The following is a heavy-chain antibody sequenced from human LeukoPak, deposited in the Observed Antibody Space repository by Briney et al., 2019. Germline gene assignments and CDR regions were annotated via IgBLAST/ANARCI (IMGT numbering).Heavy chain of an antibody. CDR2: IYPGDSDT. Sequence: KLGESLKISCKGSGYSFTSYWIGWVRQMPGKGLEWMGIIYPGDSDTRYSPSFQGQVTISADKSISTAYLQWSSLKASDTAMYYCARLWGVHLVTTVTKDAFDIWGQGTMVTVSS. J-gene: IGHJ3*02. V-gene: IGHV5-51*01. CDR3: ARLWGVHLVTTVTKDAFDI. D-gene: IGHD4-17*01. CDR1: GYSFTSYW.